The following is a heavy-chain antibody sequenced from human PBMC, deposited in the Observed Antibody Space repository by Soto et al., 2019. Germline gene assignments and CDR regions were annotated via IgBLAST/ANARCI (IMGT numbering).Heavy chain of an antibody. CDR3: AKGGDFGENWFDP. Sequence: QVQLVESGGGVVQPGRSLRLSCAASGFTFSSYGMHWVRQAPGKGLEWVAVISYDGSNKYYADSVKGRFTISRDNSKNTLYLQMNGLRAEDTAVYYCAKGGDFGENWFDPWGQGTLVTVSS. CDR1: GFTFSSYG. D-gene: IGHD3-10*01. CDR2: ISYDGSNK. V-gene: IGHV3-30*18. J-gene: IGHJ5*02.